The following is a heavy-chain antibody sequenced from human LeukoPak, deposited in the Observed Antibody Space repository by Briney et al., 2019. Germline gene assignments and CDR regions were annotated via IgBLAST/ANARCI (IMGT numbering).Heavy chain of an antibody. CDR3: ARDLGATNAFDI. D-gene: IGHD1-26*01. J-gene: IGHJ3*02. CDR1: GGSISSYY. CDR2: IYYRGST. Sequence: SETLSLTCTVSGGSISSYYWSWIRQPPGKGLEWIGYIYYRGSTNYNPSLKSRVTISVDTSKNQFSLKLSSVTAADTAVYYCARDLGATNAFDIWGQGTMVTVSS. V-gene: IGHV4-59*01.